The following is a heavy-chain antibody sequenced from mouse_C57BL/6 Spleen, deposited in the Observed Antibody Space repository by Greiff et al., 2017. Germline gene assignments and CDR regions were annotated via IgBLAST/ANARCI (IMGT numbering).Heavy chain of an antibody. CDR1: GFNIKDDY. CDR3: TKGGYGFAY. V-gene: IGHV14-4*01. J-gene: IGHJ3*01. Sequence: EVQGVESGAELVRPGASVKLSCTASGFNIKDDYMHWVKQRPEQGLEWIGWIDPENGDTEYASKFQGKATITADTSSNTAYLQLSSLTSEDTAVYYCTKGGYGFAYWGQGTLVTVSA. CDR2: IDPENGDT. D-gene: IGHD1-1*01.